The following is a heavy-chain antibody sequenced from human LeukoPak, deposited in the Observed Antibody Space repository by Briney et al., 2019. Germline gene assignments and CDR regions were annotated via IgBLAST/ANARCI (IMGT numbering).Heavy chain of an antibody. CDR1: GFTFDDYA. CDR3: ARRGYSGYVPFDY. D-gene: IGHD5-12*01. J-gene: IGHJ4*02. Sequence: GGSLRLSCAASGFTFDDYAMHWVRQAPGKGLEWVSGISWNSGSIGYADSVKGRFTISRDNAKNSLYLHMNSLRAEDTALYYCARRGYSGYVPFDYWGQGTLVTVSS. V-gene: IGHV3-9*01. CDR2: ISWNSGSI.